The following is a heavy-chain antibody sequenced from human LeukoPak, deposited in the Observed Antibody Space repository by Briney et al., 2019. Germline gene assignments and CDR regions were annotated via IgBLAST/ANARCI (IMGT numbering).Heavy chain of an antibody. J-gene: IGHJ3*02. Sequence: PGGSLRLSCAASGFTFSSYAMHWVRQAPGKGLEWVAVISYDGSNKYYADSVKGRLTISRDNSKNTLYLQMNSLRAEDTAVYYCARDLVKYQLLWGAFDIWGQGTMVTVSS. CDR1: GFTFSSYA. V-gene: IGHV3-30-3*01. CDR3: ARDLVKYQLLWGAFDI. CDR2: ISYDGSNK. D-gene: IGHD2-2*01.